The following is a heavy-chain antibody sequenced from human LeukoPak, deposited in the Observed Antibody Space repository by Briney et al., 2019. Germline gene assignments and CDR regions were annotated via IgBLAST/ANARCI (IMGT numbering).Heavy chain of an antibody. Sequence: SETLSLTCTVSGDSISSYYWSWLRQPPRKGLEWIGYIYYSGSTNYTPSLKIRVTISVDTSKNQFSLKLSSVTAADTDVYYCARDTVTGTTPGTFDYWGQGTLVTVSS. CDR2: IYYSGST. CDR1: GDSISSYY. V-gene: IGHV4-59*01. CDR3: ARDTVTGTTPGTFDY. J-gene: IGHJ4*02. D-gene: IGHD1-20*01.